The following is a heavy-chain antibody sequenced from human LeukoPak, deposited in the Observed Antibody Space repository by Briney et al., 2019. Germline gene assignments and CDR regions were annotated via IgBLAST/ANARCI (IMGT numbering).Heavy chain of an antibody. CDR2: IYYSGST. CDR1: GGSISSYY. V-gene: IGHV4-59*12. Sequence: SETLSLTCTVSGGSISSYYWSWIRKPPGKGLEWIGYIYYSGSTNYNPSLKSRVTISVDTSKNQFSLKLSSVTAADTAVYYCARDLFDWLFPKSSYYFDYWGQGTLVTVSS. D-gene: IGHD3-9*01. J-gene: IGHJ4*02. CDR3: ARDLFDWLFPKSSYYFDY.